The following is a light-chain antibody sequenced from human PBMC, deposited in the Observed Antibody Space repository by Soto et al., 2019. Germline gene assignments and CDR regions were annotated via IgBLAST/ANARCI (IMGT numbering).Light chain of an antibody. CDR1: QRVGSA. V-gene: IGKV3D-15*01. CDR2: DLF. Sequence: EIVMTQSPATLSVSPGERATLSCTASQRVGSALAWYHQKPGQAPGLVIYDLFTRSTVVPPRISGSGSGTEFTLTCSSGRSEDGAVYFCQQYADWPRTFGQEIK. J-gene: IGKJ1*01. CDR3: QQYADWPRT.